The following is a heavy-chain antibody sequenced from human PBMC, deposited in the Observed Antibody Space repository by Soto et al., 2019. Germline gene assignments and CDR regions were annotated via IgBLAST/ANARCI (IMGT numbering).Heavy chain of an antibody. Sequence: GGSLRLSCAASGFTFSSYWMHWVRQAPGKGLMWVSRIYSDGSSTNYADSVKGRFTISRDNAKNTLYLQMNSLRAEDTAVYYCARGMNQRYAVDYWGQGTLVTVSS. D-gene: IGHD2-8*01. V-gene: IGHV3-74*01. J-gene: IGHJ4*02. CDR2: IYSDGSST. CDR1: GFTFSSYW. CDR3: ARGMNQRYAVDY.